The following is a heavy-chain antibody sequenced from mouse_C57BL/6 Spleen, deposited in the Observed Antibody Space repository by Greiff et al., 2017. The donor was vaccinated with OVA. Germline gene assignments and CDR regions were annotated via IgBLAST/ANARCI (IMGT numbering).Heavy chain of an antibody. CDR2: ISSGSSTI. CDR3: ARGLGRGYFDY. Sequence: EVHLVESGGGLVQPGGSLKLSCAASGFTFSDYGMHWVRQAPETGLEWVAYISSGSSTIYYADTVKGRFTISRDNAKNTLFLQMTSLRSEDTAMYYCARGLGRGYFDYWGQGTTLTVSS. CDR1: GFTFSDYG. J-gene: IGHJ2*01. V-gene: IGHV5-17*01. D-gene: IGHD4-1*01.